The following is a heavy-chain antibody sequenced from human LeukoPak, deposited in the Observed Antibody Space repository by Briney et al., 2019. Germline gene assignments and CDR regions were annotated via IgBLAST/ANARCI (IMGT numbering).Heavy chain of an antibody. J-gene: IGHJ3*02. D-gene: IGHD2-2*01. CDR3: ARDGVVPAAIGPAGAFDI. V-gene: IGHV4-61*01. CDR1: GGSISSGSYY. Sequence: NPSETLSLTCTVSGGSISSGSYYWSWIRQPPGKGLEWIGYIYYSGSTKYNPSLKSRVTISVDRSKNQFSLKLSSETAADTAVYYCARDGVVPAAIGPAGAFDIWGQGTMVTVSS. CDR2: IYYSGST.